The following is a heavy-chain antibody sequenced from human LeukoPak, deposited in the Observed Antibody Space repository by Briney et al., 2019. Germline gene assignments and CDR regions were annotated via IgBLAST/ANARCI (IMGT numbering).Heavy chain of an antibody. Sequence: PGGSLRLSCAASGFTFSSYSMNWVRQAPGKGLEWVSPISSSSSYIYYADSVKGRFTISRDNAKNSLYLQMNSLRAEDTAVYYCARCVVVPAAHYYYYYYGMDVWGQGTTVTVSS. V-gene: IGHV3-21*01. CDR2: ISSSSSYI. J-gene: IGHJ6*02. D-gene: IGHD2-2*01. CDR3: ARCVVVPAAHYYYYYYGMDV. CDR1: GFTFSSYS.